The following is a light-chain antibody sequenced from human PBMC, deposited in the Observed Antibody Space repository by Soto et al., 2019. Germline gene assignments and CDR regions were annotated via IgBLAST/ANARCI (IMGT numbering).Light chain of an antibody. CDR1: EDISTW. J-gene: IGKJ5*01. Sequence: DIQMTQSPSSVSASVGDRVTITCRSSEDISTWLAWYQQKPGKAPKLLIYAASSLQSGVPSRFSGSGSGTDFTLTISSLHPEDFATYYCQHADSFPLITFGQGKRLDIK. V-gene: IGKV1-12*01. CDR2: AAS. CDR3: QHADSFPLIT.